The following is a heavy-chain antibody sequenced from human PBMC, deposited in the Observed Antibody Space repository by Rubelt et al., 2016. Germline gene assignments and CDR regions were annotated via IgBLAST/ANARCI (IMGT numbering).Heavy chain of an antibody. CDR3: AKDLGILTDAFDI. D-gene: IGHD3-9*01. Sequence: EVQLVESGGGLIQPGGSLRLSCAASGFTVSNHYMSWVRQSPGKGLEWVSAISGSGGSTYYADSVKGRFTISRDNSKNTLYLQMNSLRAEDTAVYYCAKDLGILTDAFDIWGQGTMVTVSS. V-gene: IGHV3-23*04. J-gene: IGHJ3*02. CDR1: GFTVSNHY. CDR2: ISGSGGST.